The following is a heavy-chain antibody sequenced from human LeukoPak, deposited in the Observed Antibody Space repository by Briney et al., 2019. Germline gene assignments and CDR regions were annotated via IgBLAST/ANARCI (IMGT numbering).Heavy chain of an antibody. Sequence: SETLSLTCAVSGGSISSSNWWSWVRQPPGKGLEWIGEIYHSGSTNYNPSLKSRVTISVDTSKNQFSLKLSSVTAADTAVYYCARDRGQQLVGWFDPWGQGTLVTVSS. J-gene: IGHJ5*02. CDR3: ARDRGQQLVGWFDP. CDR2: IYHSGST. D-gene: IGHD6-13*01. V-gene: IGHV4-4*02. CDR1: GGSISSSNW.